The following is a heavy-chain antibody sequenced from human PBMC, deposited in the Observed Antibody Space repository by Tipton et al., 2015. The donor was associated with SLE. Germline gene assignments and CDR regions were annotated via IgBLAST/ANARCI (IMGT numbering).Heavy chain of an antibody. D-gene: IGHD2-2*01. Sequence: TLSLTCTVSGSSISRFFRGWIRLPAGKGLEWIGRIYTGGNTQYNPSLQSRVTFSVDASMDQFSLRLTSVTAADTAVYYCVVCSPSRCSYFDYWGQGRLVTVSS. CDR2: IYTGGNT. V-gene: IGHV4-4*07. CDR3: VVCSPSRCSYFDY. J-gene: IGHJ4*02. CDR1: GSSISRFF.